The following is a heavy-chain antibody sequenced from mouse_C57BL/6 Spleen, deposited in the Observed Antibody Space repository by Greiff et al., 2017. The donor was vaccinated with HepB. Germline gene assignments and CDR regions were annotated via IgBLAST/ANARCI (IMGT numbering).Heavy chain of an antibody. CDR3: ARHGLYAMDY. Sequence: EVMLVESGGGLVKPGGSLKLSCAASGFTFSDYGMHWVRQAPEQGLEWVAYISSGNSTIYYEDTLKGRFTISRDNAKNTLFLQMTSLRSEDTAMYYCARHGLYAMDYWGQGTSVTVSS. J-gene: IGHJ4*01. V-gene: IGHV5-17*01. CDR1: GFTFSDYG. CDR2: ISSGNSTI.